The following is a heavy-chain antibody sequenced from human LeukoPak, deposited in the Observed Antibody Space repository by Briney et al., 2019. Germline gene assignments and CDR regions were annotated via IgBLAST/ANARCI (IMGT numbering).Heavy chain of an antibody. CDR3: ARVRAGDFDY. J-gene: IGHJ4*02. CDR1: GGSISSGGYS. Sequence: SETLSLTCAVSGGSISSGGYSWSWIRQPPGKGLEWIGYIYHSGSTYYNPSLKSRVTISVDRSKNQFSLKLSSVTAADTAVYYCARVRAGDFDYWGQGTLVTVSS. V-gene: IGHV4-30-2*01. D-gene: IGHD3-16*01. CDR2: IYHSGST.